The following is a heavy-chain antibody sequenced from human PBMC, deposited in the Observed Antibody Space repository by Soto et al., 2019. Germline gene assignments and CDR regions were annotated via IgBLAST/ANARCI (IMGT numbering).Heavy chain of an antibody. CDR1: GGSISSYY. CDR2: IYYSGST. J-gene: IGHJ3*02. Sequence: QVQLQESGPGLVKPSETLSLTCTVSGGSISSYYWSWIRQPPGKGLEWIGYIYYSGSTNYNPSLKSRVTISVDTSKNQFSLKLSSVTAADTAVYYCARHDSGYDARRVRDAFDIWGQGTMVTVSS. D-gene: IGHD5-12*01. V-gene: IGHV4-59*08. CDR3: ARHDSGYDARRVRDAFDI.